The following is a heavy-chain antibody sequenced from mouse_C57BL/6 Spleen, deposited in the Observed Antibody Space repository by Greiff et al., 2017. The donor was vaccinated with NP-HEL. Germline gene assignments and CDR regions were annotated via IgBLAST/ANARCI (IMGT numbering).Heavy chain of an antibody. Sequence: EVHLVESGGGLVKPGGSLKLSCAASGFTFSDYGMHWVRQAPEKGLEWVAYISSGSSTIYYADTVKGRFTISRDNAKNTLFLQMTSLRSEDTAMYYCARIYSGYAMDYWGQGTSVTVSS. CDR2: ISSGSSTI. CDR1: GFTFSDYG. J-gene: IGHJ4*01. CDR3: ARIYSGYAMDY. D-gene: IGHD3-1*01. V-gene: IGHV5-17*01.